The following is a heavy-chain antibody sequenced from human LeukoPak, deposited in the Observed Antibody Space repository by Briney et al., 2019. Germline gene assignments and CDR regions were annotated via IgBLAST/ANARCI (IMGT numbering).Heavy chain of an antibody. J-gene: IGHJ4*02. CDR2: IYTSGST. V-gene: IGHV4-61*02. CDR1: GGSISSGSYY. D-gene: IGHD3-3*01. Sequence: SQTLSLTCTVSGGSISSGSYYWSWIRQPAGKGLEWIGRIYTSGSTNYNPSLESRVTISVDTSKNQFSLKLSSVTAADTAVYYCARDSHDDFWSGYNYWGQGTLVTVSS. CDR3: ARDSHDDFWSGYNY.